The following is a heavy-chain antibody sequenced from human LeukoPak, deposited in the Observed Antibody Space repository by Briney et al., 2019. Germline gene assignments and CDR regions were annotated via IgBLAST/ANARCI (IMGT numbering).Heavy chain of an antibody. CDR2: IIPIFGTA. D-gene: IGHD3-22*01. CDR1: GGTFSSYT. Sequence: GASVKVSCNASGGTFSSYTISWVRQAPGQGLEWMGGIIPIFGTANYAQKFQGRVTITTDESTSTAYMELSSLRSEDTAVYYCARGGSAWLLLGYFDYWGQGTLVTVSS. J-gene: IGHJ4*02. CDR3: ARGGSAWLLLGYFDY. V-gene: IGHV1-69*05.